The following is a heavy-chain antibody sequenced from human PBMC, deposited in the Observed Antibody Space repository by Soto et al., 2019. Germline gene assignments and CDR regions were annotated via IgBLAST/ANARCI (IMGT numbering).Heavy chain of an antibody. CDR3: ARDEDDFWSGPSTNYYYYGMDV. Sequence: GGSLRLSCAASGFTFSSYWMSWVRQAPGKGLEWVDNIKQDGSEKYYVDSVKGRFTISRDNAKNSLYLQMNSLRAEDTAVYYCARDEDDFWSGPSTNYYYYGMDVWGQGTTVTVSS. CDR1: GFTFSSYW. D-gene: IGHD3-3*01. J-gene: IGHJ6*02. CDR2: IKQDGSEK. V-gene: IGHV3-7*05.